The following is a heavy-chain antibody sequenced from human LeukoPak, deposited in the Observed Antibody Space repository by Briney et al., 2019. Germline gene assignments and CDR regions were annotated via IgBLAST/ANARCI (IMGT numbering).Heavy chain of an antibody. CDR2: ISYDGSNK. V-gene: IGHV3-30-3*01. CDR3: ARDTSTVVTVFYFDY. Sequence: GRSLRLSCAASGFTFSSYAMHWVRQAPGKGLEWVAVISYDGSNKYYADSVKGRFTISRDNPKNTLYLQMNSLRAEDTAVYYCARDTSTVVTVFYFDYWGQGTLVTVSS. J-gene: IGHJ4*02. D-gene: IGHD4-23*01. CDR1: GFTFSSYA.